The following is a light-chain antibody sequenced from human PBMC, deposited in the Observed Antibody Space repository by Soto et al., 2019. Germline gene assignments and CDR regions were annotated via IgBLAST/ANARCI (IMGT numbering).Light chain of an antibody. CDR1: QGISNY. J-gene: IGKJ1*01. CDR2: AAS. V-gene: IGKV1-27*01. Sequence: DIQMTQSPSSLSASVGDRVTITCRASQGISNYLAWYQQKPGKVPKLLIYAASTLQSGVPSRFSGSGSGTDFTLTISSLQPEDVATYYCQEYNSARTWTFGQGTKLEIK. CDR3: QEYNSARTWT.